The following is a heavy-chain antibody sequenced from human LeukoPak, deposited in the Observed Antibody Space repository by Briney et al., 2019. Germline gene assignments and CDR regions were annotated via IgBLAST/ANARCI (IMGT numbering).Heavy chain of an antibody. V-gene: IGHV3-30*18. Sequence: GGSLRLSCAASGFAFSTYEMYWVRQAPGKGLEWVAFISFDGINKDYTDSVKGRLTISRDNSKNTLYLQMNSLRAEDTAVYYCAKGIAAAGPFDYWGQGTLVTVSS. CDR2: ISFDGINK. D-gene: IGHD6-13*01. J-gene: IGHJ4*02. CDR1: GFAFSTYE. CDR3: AKGIAAAGPFDY.